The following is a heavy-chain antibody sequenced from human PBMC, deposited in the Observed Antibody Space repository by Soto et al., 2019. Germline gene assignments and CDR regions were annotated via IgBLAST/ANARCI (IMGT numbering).Heavy chain of an antibody. CDR3: ARDIVVVPAAQGYYYYYGMDV. V-gene: IGHV1-69*01. CDR2: IIPIFSTA. D-gene: IGHD2-2*01. J-gene: IGHJ6*02. CDR1: GGTFSSYA. Sequence: QVQLVQSGAEVKKPGSSVKVSCKASGGTFSSYAISWVRQAPGQGLEWMGGIIPIFSTANYAQKFQGRVTINTDESTSTAYMELRNLISEDAAVYYCARDIVVVPAAQGYYYYYGMDVWGQGTTVTVSS.